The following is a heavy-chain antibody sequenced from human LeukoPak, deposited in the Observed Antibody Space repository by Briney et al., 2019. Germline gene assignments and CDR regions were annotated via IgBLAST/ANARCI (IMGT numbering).Heavy chain of an antibody. CDR2: MHHSGRT. D-gene: IGHD2-2*01. V-gene: IGHV4-4*03. Sequence: ILRETLSLTCAISGASISSTNWWVWVRQPPGKGLEWIGEMHHSGRTNYNPSLKSRITISVDKSKNQVFLRLNSVAAADTALYYCARAQEGCSRASCYLEPWGQGTLVTVSS. J-gene: IGHJ5*02. CDR3: ARAQEGCSRASCYLEP. CDR1: GASISSTNW.